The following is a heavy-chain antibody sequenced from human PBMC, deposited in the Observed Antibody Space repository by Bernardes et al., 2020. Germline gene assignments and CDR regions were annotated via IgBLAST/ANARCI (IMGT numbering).Heavy chain of an antibody. CDR2: IYYSGST. D-gene: IGHD2-2*01. J-gene: IGHJ6*03. CDR1: GGSVSSASHY. CDR3: AREACSRTSCYRYYYYHMDV. V-gene: IGHV4-61*01. Sequence: SETLSLTCTVSGGSVSSASHYWSWIRQPPGKGLEWIGYIYYSGSTNYNPSLKSRVIISVDKSKNQFSLKLSSVTAADTAVYYCAREACSRTSCYRYYYYHMDVWGKGTTVTVSS.